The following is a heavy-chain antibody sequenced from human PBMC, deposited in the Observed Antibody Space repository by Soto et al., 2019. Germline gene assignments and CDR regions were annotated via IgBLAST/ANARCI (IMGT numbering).Heavy chain of an antibody. Sequence: PGGSLRLSCAASGFTFTNYAMSWVRRAPAKGLEWVSTISAGDGSTYYADSMKGRFTISRDNSKNTLYLQMNSLRAEDTAVYYCAKKFHYGSGTYLYYFDYWGQGTLVTVS. CDR2: ISAGDGST. J-gene: IGHJ4*02. V-gene: IGHV3-23*01. D-gene: IGHD3-10*01. CDR3: AKKFHYGSGTYLYYFDY. CDR1: GFTFTNYA.